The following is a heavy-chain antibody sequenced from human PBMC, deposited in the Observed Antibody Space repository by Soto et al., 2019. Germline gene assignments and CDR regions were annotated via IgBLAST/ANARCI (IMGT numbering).Heavy chain of an antibody. J-gene: IGHJ6*02. Sequence: QVQLVQSGAEVKKPGSLVKVSCKVSGDTFSRYSIIWVRQAPGQGLEWMGGIFAGFGTATYAQKFHGRVLIIADESTTTAYMELTSLTYEDTAVYYCAVGASAAAAWYSHGMDVWGQGTTVTVSS. D-gene: IGHD1-26*01. CDR2: IFAGFGTA. V-gene: IGHV1-69*12. CDR3: AVGASAAAAWYSHGMDV. CDR1: GDTFSRYS.